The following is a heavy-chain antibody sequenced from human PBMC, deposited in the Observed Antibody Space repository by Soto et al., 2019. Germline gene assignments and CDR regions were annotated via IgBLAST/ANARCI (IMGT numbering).Heavy chain of an antibody. D-gene: IGHD2-15*01. CDR3: TRVSPDCSDGSCYPLN. J-gene: IGHJ4*02. V-gene: IGHV3-49*03. Sequence: GGSLRLSCLASGLTCRDYAISWFRQAPGKGLQWVSFIRSNIYDGTTEYAASVKDRFSISRDDSKTIAYLQMDSLKTEDTGVYYCTRVSPDCSDGSCYPLNWGQGTLVTVSS. CDR2: IRSNIYDGTT. CDR1: GLTCRDYA.